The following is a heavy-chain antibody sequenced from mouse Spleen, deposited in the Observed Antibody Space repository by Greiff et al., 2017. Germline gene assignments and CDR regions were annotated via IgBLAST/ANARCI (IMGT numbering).Heavy chain of an antibody. D-gene: IGHD2-3*01. CDR1: GYSFTSYW. V-gene: IGHV1S126*01. J-gene: IGHJ2*01. CDR2: IDPSDSET. CDR3: ARDRGWFNYFDY. Sequence: VHLVESGPQLVRPGASVKISRKASGYSFTSYWMHWVKQRPGQGLEWIGMIDPSDSETRLNQKFKDKATLTVDKSSSTAYMQLSSPTSEDSAVYYCARDRGWFNYFDYWGQGTTLTVSS.